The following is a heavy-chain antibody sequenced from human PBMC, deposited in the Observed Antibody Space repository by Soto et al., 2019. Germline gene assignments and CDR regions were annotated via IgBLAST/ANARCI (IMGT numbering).Heavy chain of an antibody. CDR3: ARPGLGDRYYYYGMDV. D-gene: IGHD2-21*01. CDR2: INHSGST. V-gene: IGHV4-34*01. Sequence: SETLSLTCAVYGGSLSGYYWSWIRQPPGKGLEWIGEINHSGSTNYNPSLKSRVTISVDTSKNQFSLKLSSVTAADTAVYYCARPGLGDRYYYYGMDVWGQGTTVTVSS. CDR1: GGSLSGYY. J-gene: IGHJ6*02.